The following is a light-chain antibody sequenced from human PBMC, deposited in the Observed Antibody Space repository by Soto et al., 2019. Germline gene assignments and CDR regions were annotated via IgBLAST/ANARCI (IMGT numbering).Light chain of an antibody. CDR3: QHSGT. V-gene: IGKV1-5*03. J-gene: IGKJ1*01. CDR1: QSISNR. CDR2: KAT. Sequence: DIQMTQSPSTLSASVGDRVTITCRASQSISNRLAWYQQKPGRAPNLLIYKATDLKTGVPSRFSGSGSETEFTLSITTLQPDDCASNCCQHSGTFGQRTKVEIK.